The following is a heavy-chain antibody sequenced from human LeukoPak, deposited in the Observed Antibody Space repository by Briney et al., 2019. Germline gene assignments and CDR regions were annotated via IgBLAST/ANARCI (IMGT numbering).Heavy chain of an antibody. Sequence: GGSLRLSCAASGFTFNNYAMNWVRQAPGKGLEWVANIKQDGSEEYYVDSVKGRFTISRDNAKNSLSLQMNSLRVEDTAVYYCARAGSFWHYVYWGQGTLVTVSS. CDR2: IKQDGSEE. CDR1: GFTFNNYA. J-gene: IGHJ4*02. D-gene: IGHD1-7*01. V-gene: IGHV3-7*01. CDR3: ARAGSFWHYVY.